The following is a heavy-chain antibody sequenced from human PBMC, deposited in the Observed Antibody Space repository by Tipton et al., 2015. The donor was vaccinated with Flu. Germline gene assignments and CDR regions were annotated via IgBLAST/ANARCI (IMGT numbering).Heavy chain of an antibody. J-gene: IGHJ4*02. CDR2: IWFDGSDQ. CDR3: GRGNPPSSDTDF. CDR1: GFSFSNYG. Sequence: SLRLSCAASGFSFSNYGMHWVRQAPGKGLEWVAVIWFDGSDQRYADSVKGRFTISRDNSKSLVHLQMHSLRVEDTAVYYCGRGNPPSSDTDFWGQGTLVTVSS. D-gene: IGHD6-19*01. V-gene: IGHV3-33*01.